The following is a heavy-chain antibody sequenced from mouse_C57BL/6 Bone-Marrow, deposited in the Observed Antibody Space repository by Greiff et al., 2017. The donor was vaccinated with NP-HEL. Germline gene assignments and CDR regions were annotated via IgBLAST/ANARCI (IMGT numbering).Heavy chain of an antibody. CDR2: IYPGSGST. CDR1: GYTFTSYW. V-gene: IGHV1-55*01. Sequence: QVQLQQPGAELVKPGASVKMSCKASGYTFTSYWITWVKQRPGQGLEWIGDIYPGSGSTNYNEKFKSKATLTVDTSSSTAYMQLSSLTSEDSAVYYCARFYPSLRRFSAMDDWGQGTSVTVSS. CDR3: ARFYPSLRRFSAMDD. D-gene: IGHD1-1*01. J-gene: IGHJ4*01.